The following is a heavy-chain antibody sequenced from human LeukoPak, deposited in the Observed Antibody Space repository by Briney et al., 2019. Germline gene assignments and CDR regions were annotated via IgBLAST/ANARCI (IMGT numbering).Heavy chain of an antibody. D-gene: IGHD6-19*01. CDR1: GFSLSSYW. CDR2: IKSDGSST. Sequence: VGALRVSCAASGFSLSSYWMYWVRQAPRAGRVWVSRIKSDGSSTSYADSVKSRFTISRDNAKNTLYLQMSSLRAEDTAVYYCAREGIGLADGAFDIWGQGTMVTVSS. J-gene: IGHJ3*02. V-gene: IGHV3-74*01. CDR3: AREGIGLADGAFDI.